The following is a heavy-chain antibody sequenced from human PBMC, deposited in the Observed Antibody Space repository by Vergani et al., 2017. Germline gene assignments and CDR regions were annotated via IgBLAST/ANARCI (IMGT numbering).Heavy chain of an antibody. CDR2: TYYTGSA. V-gene: IGHV4-59*01. Sequence: QVQLQESGPGLVKPSQPLSLTCTVSGGSISGDYWSWIRQSPGMGLEWIGYTYYTGSANYKPSLKSRVSISIDTSKNQFSLKLNSVTAADTAVYYCAKSRYCISTTCTWGQGTLVTVSS. CDR1: GGSISGDY. CDR3: AKSRYCISTTCT. D-gene: IGHD2-2*01. J-gene: IGHJ4*02.